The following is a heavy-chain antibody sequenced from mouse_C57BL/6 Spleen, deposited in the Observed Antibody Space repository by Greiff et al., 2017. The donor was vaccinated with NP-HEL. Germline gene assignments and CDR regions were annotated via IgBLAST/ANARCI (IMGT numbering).Heavy chain of an antibody. Sequence: EVQLQESGPGLVKPSQSLSLTCSVTGYSITSGYYWNWIRQFPGNKLEWMGYISYDGSNNYNPSLKNRISITRDTSKNQFFLKLNSVTTEDTATYYCARASTGYWYFDVWGTGTTVTVSS. V-gene: IGHV3-6*01. D-gene: IGHD4-1*02. CDR3: ARASTGYWYFDV. J-gene: IGHJ1*03. CDR1: GYSITSGYY. CDR2: ISYDGSN.